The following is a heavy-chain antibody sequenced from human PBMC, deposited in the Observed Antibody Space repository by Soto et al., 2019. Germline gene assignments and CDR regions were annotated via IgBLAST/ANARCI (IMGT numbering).Heavy chain of an antibody. CDR1: GYTFTSYG. J-gene: IGHJ4*02. Sequence: SVKVSCKASGYTFTSYGISWVRQAPGQGLEWMGWISAYNGNTNYAQKLQGRVTMTTDTSTSTAYMELRSLRSDDTAVYYCARDNYYGSGIKDFDYWGQGTLVSVSS. D-gene: IGHD3-10*01. CDR3: ARDNYYGSGIKDFDY. CDR2: ISAYNGNT. V-gene: IGHV1-18*01.